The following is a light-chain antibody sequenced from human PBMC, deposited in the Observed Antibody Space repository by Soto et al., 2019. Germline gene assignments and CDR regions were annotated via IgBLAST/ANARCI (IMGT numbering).Light chain of an antibody. Sequence: QPVLTQPASVSGSPGQSITISCTGTSSDVGGYNYVSWYQQHPGKAPKLMMHDVSNRPSGVSNRFSGSKSGNTASLTISGLQAEDEANYYCSSYTSSSTRVFGGGTKLTVL. CDR2: DVS. J-gene: IGLJ2*01. CDR1: SSDVGGYNY. CDR3: SSYTSSSTRV. V-gene: IGLV2-14*03.